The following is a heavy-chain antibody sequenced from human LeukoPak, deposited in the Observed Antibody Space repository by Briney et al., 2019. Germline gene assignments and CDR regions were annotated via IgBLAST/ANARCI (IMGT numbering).Heavy chain of an antibody. J-gene: IGHJ6*04. CDR2: ISSSGSTI. CDR3: AELGITMIGGV. V-gene: IGHV3-48*04. Sequence: GGSLRLSCEASGFTFSSYWMSWVRQAPGKGLEWVSYISSSGSTIYYADSVKGRFTVSRDNAKNSLYLQMNSLRAEDTAVYYCAELGITMIGGVWGKGTTVTISS. D-gene: IGHD3-10*02. CDR1: GFTFSSYW.